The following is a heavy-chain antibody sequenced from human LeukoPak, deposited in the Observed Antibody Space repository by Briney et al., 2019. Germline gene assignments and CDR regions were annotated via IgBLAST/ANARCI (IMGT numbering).Heavy chain of an antibody. V-gene: IGHV3-9*01. J-gene: IGHJ6*02. Sequence: GGSLRLSCAASGFNFNDYGMHWVRQVPGKGLEWVSGISWNSGSIGYADSVKGRFTISRDNAKNSLFLQMNSLRAEDTALYYCAKESSQFGVAIXXGGMDVXGQXTXXXVSS. D-gene: IGHD3-3*01. CDR3: AKESSQFGVAIXXGGMDV. CDR2: ISWNSGSI. CDR1: GFNFNDYG.